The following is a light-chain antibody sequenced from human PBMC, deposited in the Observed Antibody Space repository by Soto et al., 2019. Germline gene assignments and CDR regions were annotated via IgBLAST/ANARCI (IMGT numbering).Light chain of an antibody. CDR2: ANK. Sequence: QAVVTQPPSVSAAPGQKVTISCSGSSSNIGNNYVSWYQQLPGTAPKLLIYANKQRPAGVPERFSASKSGTSASLAISGLQSVDEADYYCAAWADSLTGPVFGGGTKVTVL. CDR3: AAWADSLTGPV. J-gene: IGLJ3*02. CDR1: SSNIGNNY. V-gene: IGLV1-47*02.